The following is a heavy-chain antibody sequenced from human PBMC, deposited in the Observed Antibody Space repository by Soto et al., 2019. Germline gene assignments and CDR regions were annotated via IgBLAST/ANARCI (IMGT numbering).Heavy chain of an antibody. CDR2: IIPIFGTA. J-gene: IGHJ4*02. CDR3: ARLSIVGASPYYFDY. Sequence: SVKVSCKASGGTFSSYAISWVRQAPGQGLEWMGGIIPIFGTANYAQKFQGRVTITADKSTSTAYMELSSLRSEDTAVYYCARLSIVGASPYYFDYWGQGTLVTVSS. D-gene: IGHD1-26*01. CDR1: GGTFSSYA. V-gene: IGHV1-69*06.